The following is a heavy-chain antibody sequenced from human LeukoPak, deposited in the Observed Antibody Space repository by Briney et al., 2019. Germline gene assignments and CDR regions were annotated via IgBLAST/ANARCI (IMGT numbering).Heavy chain of an antibody. CDR3: ARDSVVVHAFDI. CDR2: IYHSGST. V-gene: IGHV4-30-2*01. CDR1: GGSISSGGYS. J-gene: IGHJ3*02. D-gene: IGHD2-15*01. Sequence: RTSETLSLTCAVSGGSISSGGYSWSWIRQPPGKGLEWIGYIYHSGSTYYNPSLKSRVTISVDRSKNQFSLKLSSVTAADTAVYYCARDSVVVHAFDIWGQGTMVTVSS.